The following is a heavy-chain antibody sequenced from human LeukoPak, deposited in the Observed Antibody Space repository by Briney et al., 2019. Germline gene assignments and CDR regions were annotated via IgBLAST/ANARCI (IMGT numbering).Heavy chain of an antibody. V-gene: IGHV3-23*01. CDR3: ARGCCSVTSCYPYPFDY. Sequence: PGGSLRLSCAASGFTFSSYGMSWVRQAPGKGLEWVSAISGSGGSTYYADSVKGRFTISRDNAKNSLYLQMNSLRAEDTALYYCARGCCSVTSCYPYPFDYWGQGNLVTVSS. D-gene: IGHD2-2*01. J-gene: IGHJ4*02. CDR2: ISGSGGST. CDR1: GFTFSSYG.